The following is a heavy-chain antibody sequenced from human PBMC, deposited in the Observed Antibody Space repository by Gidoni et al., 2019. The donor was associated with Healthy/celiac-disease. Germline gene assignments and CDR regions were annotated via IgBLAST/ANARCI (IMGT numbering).Heavy chain of an antibody. CDR3: ARDLKYSSGHDAFDI. V-gene: IGHV1-46*01. CDR2: INPSGGST. D-gene: IGHD6-19*01. Sequence: QVQLVQSGAEVKKPGASVKVSCKASGYTFTSYYMHWVRQAPGQGLEWLGIINPSGGSTSYAQKCQGRVTMTRDTSTSTVYMELSSLRSEDTAVYYCARDLKYSSGHDAFDIWGQGTMVTVSS. CDR1: GYTFTSYY. J-gene: IGHJ3*02.